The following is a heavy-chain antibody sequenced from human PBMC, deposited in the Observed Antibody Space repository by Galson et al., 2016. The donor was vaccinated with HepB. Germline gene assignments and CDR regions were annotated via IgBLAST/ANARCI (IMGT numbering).Heavy chain of an antibody. D-gene: IGHD5-18*01. Sequence: SLRLSCAASGFSFSSYAMSWVRQAPGKGLEWVSGITSGGTTYYADSVKGRFTISRDNSKNILYLQMKSLRDGDTAVYYCAKRPYSYGWHYGMDVWGQGTTVTVSS. J-gene: IGHJ6*02. CDR2: ITSGGTT. CDR1: GFSFSSYA. CDR3: AKRPYSYGWHYGMDV. V-gene: IGHV3-23*01.